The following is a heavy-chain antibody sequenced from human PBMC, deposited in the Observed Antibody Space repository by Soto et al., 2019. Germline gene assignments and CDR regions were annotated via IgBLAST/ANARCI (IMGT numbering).Heavy chain of an antibody. CDR2: INPNSGGT. J-gene: IGHJ6*02. CDR1: GYTFTGYY. Sequence: GASVKVSCKASGYTFTGYYMHWVRQAPGQGLEWMGWINPNSGGTNYAQKFQGRVTMTRDTSISTAYMELSSLRSDDTAVYYCARETPRATGYYSKDYYYYGMDVWGQGTTVTVSS. CDR3: ARETPRATGYYSKDYYYYGMDV. V-gene: IGHV1-2*02. D-gene: IGHD3-9*01.